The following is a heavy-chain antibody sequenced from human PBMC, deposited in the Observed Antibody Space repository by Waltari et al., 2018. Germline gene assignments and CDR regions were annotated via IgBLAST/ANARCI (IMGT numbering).Heavy chain of an antibody. Sequence: VQLQESGPGLVKPSETLSLPCTVPGGSVTSSLWSGVRQPAGKGLEWVGRISTSGSANYSPSLESRVTMSVDRSENQVSLNLHSVTAADTAIYYCARETGTGYYPNYFDYWGQGTPVTVSS. CDR2: ISTSGSA. V-gene: IGHV4-4*07. CDR3: ARETGTGYYPNYFDY. J-gene: IGHJ4*02. D-gene: IGHD1-26*01. CDR1: GGSVTSSL.